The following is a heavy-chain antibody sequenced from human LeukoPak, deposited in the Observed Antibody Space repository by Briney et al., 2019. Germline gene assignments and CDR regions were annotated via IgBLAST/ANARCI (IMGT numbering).Heavy chain of an antibody. V-gene: IGHV1-18*01. J-gene: IGHJ4*02. CDR2: ISAYNGNT. CDR1: GYTLTTYG. D-gene: IGHD4-17*01. Sequence: GASVKVSCKTSGYTLTTYGISWVRQAPGQGLEWMGWISAYNGNTDYAQKLQGRVTMTTDTSTSTAYLELRSLKSDDTAVYYCARVAQDYGDHSFWYWGQGTLVTVSS. CDR3: ARVAQDYGDHSFWY.